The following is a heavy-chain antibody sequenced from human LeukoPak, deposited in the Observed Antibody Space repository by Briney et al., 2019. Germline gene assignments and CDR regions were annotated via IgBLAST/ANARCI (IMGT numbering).Heavy chain of an antibody. D-gene: IGHD3-22*01. J-gene: IGHJ3*02. CDR3: ARGYYYDSSGHNSDAFDI. V-gene: IGHV3-53*04. CDR2: IYSGGST. CDR1: GFTVSNNY. Sequence: GGSLRLSCAVSGFTVSNNYMSWFRQAPRKGLKWVSVIYSGGSTYYADSVKGRFTISRHTSKNTLYLQMTGLRAEDTAVYYCARGYYYDSSGHNSDAFDIWGQGTMVTVAS.